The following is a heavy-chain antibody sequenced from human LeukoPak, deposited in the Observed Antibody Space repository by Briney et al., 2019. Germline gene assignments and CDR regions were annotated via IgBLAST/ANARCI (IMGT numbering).Heavy chain of an antibody. CDR1: GYTFTSYD. CDR2: MNPNSGNT. Sequence: ASVKVSCKASGYTFTSYDINWVRQATGQGLEWMGWMNPNSGNTGYAQKFQGRVTMTRNTSISTAYMELSSLRSEDTAVYYCAKTGYSYGYYYYYYMDVWGKGTTVTVSS. V-gene: IGHV1-8*01. J-gene: IGHJ6*03. CDR3: AKTGYSYGYYYYYYMDV. D-gene: IGHD5-18*01.